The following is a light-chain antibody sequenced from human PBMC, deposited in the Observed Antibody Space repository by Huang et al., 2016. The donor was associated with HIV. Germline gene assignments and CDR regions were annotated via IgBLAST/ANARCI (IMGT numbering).Light chain of an antibody. CDR3: QQYYKTPPWT. CDR1: QSVLYSSNNKNY. V-gene: IGKV4-1*01. CDR2: GAS. Sequence: DIVMTQSPDSLAVSLGEGATIKCKSSQSVLYSSNNKNYLAWYQQRPGQPPKLLIYGASTRESGVPDRFSGSGSGTDFTLTISSLQAEDVAVYYCQQYYKTPPWTFGQGTKVEIK. J-gene: IGKJ1*01.